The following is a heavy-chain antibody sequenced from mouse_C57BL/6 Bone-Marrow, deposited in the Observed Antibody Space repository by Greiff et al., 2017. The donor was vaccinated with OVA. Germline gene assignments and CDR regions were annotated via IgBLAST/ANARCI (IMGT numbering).Heavy chain of an antibody. J-gene: IGHJ1*03. CDR1: DSEVFPIAY. Sequence: QVQLQQSGSELRSPGSSVKLSCKDFDSEVFPIAYMSWVRQKPGHGFEWIGGILPSIGRTIYGEKFEDKATLDADTLSNTAYLELNSLTSEYSAIYYCAREGLRLWYFDVWGTGTTVTVSS. V-gene: IGHV15-2*01. D-gene: IGHD2-4*01. CDR3: AREGLRLWYFDV. CDR2: ILPSIGRT.